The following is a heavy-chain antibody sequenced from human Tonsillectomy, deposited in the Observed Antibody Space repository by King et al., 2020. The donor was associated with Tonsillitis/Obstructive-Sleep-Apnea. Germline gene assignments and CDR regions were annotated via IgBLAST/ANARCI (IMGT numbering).Heavy chain of an antibody. CDR2: ISAYNGNT. CDR3: FSLLLVLDY. J-gene: IGHJ4*02. Sequence: VQLVESGAEVKKPGASVKVSCKVSGYTFTSYHISWVRQAPGQGLEWMGWISAYNGNTNYAQKLQGRVTMTTDTSTSTTYMGLRSLRADDTAVYYCFSLLLVLDYWGQGTLVTVSS. V-gene: IGHV1-18*01. D-gene: IGHD6-13*01. CDR1: GYTFTSYH.